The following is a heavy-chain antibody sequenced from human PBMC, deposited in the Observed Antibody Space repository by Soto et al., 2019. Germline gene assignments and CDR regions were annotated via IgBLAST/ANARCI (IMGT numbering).Heavy chain of an antibody. CDR3: ARLGYSSSWYYFDY. CDR1: GFAFRHNY. D-gene: IGHD6-13*01. V-gene: IGHV3-11*04. Sequence: PGGSLRLSCTVSGFAFRHNYLTWIRQAPGKGLEWLSYINTGGSPAYYADSVKGRFTISRDNAKNSLYLQMNSLRDEDTAVYYCARLGYSSSWYYFDYWGQGTLVTVSS. J-gene: IGHJ4*02. CDR2: INTGGSPA.